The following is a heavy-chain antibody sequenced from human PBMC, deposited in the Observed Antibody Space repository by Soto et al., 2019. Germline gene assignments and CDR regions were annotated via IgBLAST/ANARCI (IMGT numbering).Heavy chain of an antibody. D-gene: IGHD1-26*01. J-gene: IGHJ4*02. CDR2: ISYDGSNK. CDR1: GFTFSSYG. Sequence: QVQLVESGGGVVQPGRSLRLSCAASGFTFSSYGMHWVRQAPGKGLEWVAVISYDGSNKYYADSVKGRFTISRDNSKNMLYLQMNSLRAEDTAVYYCAKSPPRWELLRLADYWGQGTLVTVSS. V-gene: IGHV3-30*18. CDR3: AKSPPRWELLRLADY.